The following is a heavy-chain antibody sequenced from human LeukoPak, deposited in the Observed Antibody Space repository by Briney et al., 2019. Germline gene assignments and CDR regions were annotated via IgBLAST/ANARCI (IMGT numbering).Heavy chain of an antibody. CDR1: GFTFSSYS. D-gene: IGHD1-26*01. J-gene: IGHJ4*02. CDR2: ISGSGGST. V-gene: IGHV3-23*01. Sequence: PGGSLRLSCAASGFTFSSYSMNWVRQAPGKGLEWVSGISGSGGSTYYADSVKGRFSISRDNSRNTLYLQMNSLRAEDTAVYYCAKAGGSYWGDFDYWGQGTLVTVSS. CDR3: AKAGGSYWGDFDY.